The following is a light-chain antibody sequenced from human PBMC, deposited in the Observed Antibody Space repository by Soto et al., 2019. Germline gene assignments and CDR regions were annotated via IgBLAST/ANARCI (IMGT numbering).Light chain of an antibody. V-gene: IGLV2-14*01. CDR3: SSYTDSSNYG. Sequence: QSALTQPASVSGSPGQSITISCTGTSRDLAIYHYVSWYQQQPGKAPKLMIYQVTNRPSGVSNRFSGSRSGNTASLTISGLQAEDEADYYCSSYTDSSNYGFGTGTKLTVL. J-gene: IGLJ1*01. CDR2: QVT. CDR1: SRDLAIYHY.